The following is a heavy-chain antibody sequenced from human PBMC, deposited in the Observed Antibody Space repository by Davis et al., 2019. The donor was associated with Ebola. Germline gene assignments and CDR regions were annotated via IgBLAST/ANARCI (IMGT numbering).Heavy chain of an antibody. V-gene: IGHV3-23*01. CDR1: GFTFGDYA. Sequence: GESLKISCTASGFTFGDYAMSWVRQAPGEGLEWISAISGSGGSTYYADSVKGRFTISRDNSKNTLYLQMNSLRAEDTAVYYCAKGDYYGSGSYIYYYYGMDVWGQGTTVTVSS. D-gene: IGHD3-10*01. J-gene: IGHJ6*02. CDR3: AKGDYYGSGSYIYYYYGMDV. CDR2: ISGSGGST.